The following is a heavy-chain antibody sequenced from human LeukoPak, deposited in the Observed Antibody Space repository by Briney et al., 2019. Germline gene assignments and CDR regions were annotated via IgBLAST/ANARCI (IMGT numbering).Heavy chain of an antibody. J-gene: IGHJ4*02. Sequence: GRSLRLSCAASGFTFSSYAMHWVRQAPGKGLEWVAVISYDGSNKYYADSVKGRFTISRDNSKNTLYLQMNSLRAEDTAVYYCARFPSGNSALVGYWGQGTLVTVSS. CDR1: GFTFSSYA. D-gene: IGHD4-23*01. CDR3: ARFPSGNSALVGY. CDR2: ISYDGSNK. V-gene: IGHV3-30-3*01.